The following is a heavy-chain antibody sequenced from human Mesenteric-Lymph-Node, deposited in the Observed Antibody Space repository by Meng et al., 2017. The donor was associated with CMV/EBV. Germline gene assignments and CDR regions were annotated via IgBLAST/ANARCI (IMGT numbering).Heavy chain of an antibody. CDR3: ARPFPSWQSPRLDPFGA. Sequence: QLQREESGQGPLQPLETLVLTGTVSGASNSSLYYRGWIRQPPGRGLEGIGSVHYTGSTYYSPSLKSRVPVSVDTSKNQFYLSLTAVTAADTAVYYCARPFPSWQSPRLDPFGAWGQGTLVTVSS. D-gene: IGHD6-19*01. CDR1: GASNSSLYY. V-gene: IGHV4-39*01. J-gene: IGHJ5*02. CDR2: VHYTGST.